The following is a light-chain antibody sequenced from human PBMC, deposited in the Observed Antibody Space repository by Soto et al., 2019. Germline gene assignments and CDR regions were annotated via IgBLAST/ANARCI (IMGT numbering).Light chain of an antibody. CDR3: HQYGSSPLT. V-gene: IGKV3D-20*01. CDR2: GAS. J-gene: IGKJ4*01. CDR1: QSVYSNY. Sequence: EIVLPQSPATLALSPGERATLSCTASQSVYSNYLAWYQQKPGLAPRLLIYGASSRATGIPDRFSGSGSGTDFTLTISRVEPEDFAVYYCHQYGSSPLTFGGGTRVAIK.